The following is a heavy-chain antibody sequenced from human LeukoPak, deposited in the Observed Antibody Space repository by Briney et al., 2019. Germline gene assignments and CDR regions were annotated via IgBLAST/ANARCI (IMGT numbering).Heavy chain of an antibody. V-gene: IGHV4-38-2*01. CDR2: INHSGST. D-gene: IGHD6-13*01. CDR3: ARHDSAAAGIDF. CDR1: GYSITNGYY. Sequence: PSEILSLTCAVSGYSITNGYYWGWIRQPPGKGLEWIGSINHSGSTSCNPTLKSRVTISVDTSKNQFSLKVTSVTAADTAVYHCARHDSAAAGIDFWGQGTPVTVSS. J-gene: IGHJ4*02.